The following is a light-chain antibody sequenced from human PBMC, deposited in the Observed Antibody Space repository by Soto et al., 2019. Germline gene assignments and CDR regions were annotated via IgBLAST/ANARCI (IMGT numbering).Light chain of an antibody. V-gene: IGKV1-5*01. CDR1: QSISGW. J-gene: IGKJ1*01. CDR3: QQYNSYPWT. Sequence: DIQMTQSPSTLSASVGDRVTITCRASQSISGWLAWYQQKPGKAPKLMMYDVSSLESGVPSRFIGSGSGTECTLAISSLQPDDVATYYCQQYNSYPWTLGQGTKVDIK. CDR2: DVS.